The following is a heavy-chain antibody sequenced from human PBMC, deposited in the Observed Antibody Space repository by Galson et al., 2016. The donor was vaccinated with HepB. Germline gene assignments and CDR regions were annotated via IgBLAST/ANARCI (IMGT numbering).Heavy chain of an antibody. V-gene: IGHV1-69*06. Sequence: SVKVSCKASGGTFSSYALSWVRQAPGQGLEWMGGIIPIFGTASYAQKSQGRLKITADKSTSTAYMELSSLRSDDTAVYFCARDRETGYYYFDYWGQGTLVTVS. CDR1: GGTFSSYA. D-gene: IGHD3-9*01. J-gene: IGHJ4*02. CDR2: IIPIFGTA. CDR3: ARDRETGYYYFDY.